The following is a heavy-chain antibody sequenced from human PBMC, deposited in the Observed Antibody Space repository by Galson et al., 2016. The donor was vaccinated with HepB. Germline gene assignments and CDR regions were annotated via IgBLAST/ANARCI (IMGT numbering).Heavy chain of an antibody. CDR2: VYWDDDK. J-gene: IGHJ4*02. V-gene: IGHV2-5*02. CDR1: GISLRSTEAD. CDR3: AHRASAGTRTPYFDD. Sequence: PALVKPTQTLTLTCTISGISLRSTEADVGWIRQPPGKALERLALVYWDDDKRYSPSLKSRLTITKDTSKNQVILTMTNLDPVDTATYYCAHRASAGTRTPYFDDWGQGTLVTVSS. D-gene: IGHD6-13*01.